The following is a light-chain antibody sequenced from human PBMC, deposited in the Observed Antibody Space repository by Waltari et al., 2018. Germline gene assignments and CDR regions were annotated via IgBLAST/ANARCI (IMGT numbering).Light chain of an antibody. Sequence: EIVLTQSPGTLSLSPGERATLSCRASQSVTSDYLAWYRQKPGQAPRLLIYDASTRATGSPDRVSGSGSGIDFSLTISRLEPEDSAVYYCQQYGTPLGNSFGQGTTLEIK. CDR1: QSVTSDY. V-gene: IGKV3-20*01. CDR3: QQYGTPLGNS. J-gene: IGKJ2*03. CDR2: DAS.